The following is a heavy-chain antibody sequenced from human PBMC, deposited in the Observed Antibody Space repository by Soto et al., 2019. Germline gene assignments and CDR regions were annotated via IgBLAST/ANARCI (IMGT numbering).Heavy chain of an antibody. J-gene: IGHJ4*02. CDR1: GFTFNAYA. CDR2: IGGSGGNR. V-gene: IGHV3-23*01. D-gene: IGHD4-4*01. Sequence: EVQLLESGGGLVQPGGSLRLSCAASGFTFNAYAMTWVRQAPGKGLEWVSAIGGSGGNRYYAASVKGRFTISRDNSKDTVDLQMNRLRVEDTAVYYCARVASDYINSVDNWGQGILVTVSS. CDR3: ARVASDYINSVDN.